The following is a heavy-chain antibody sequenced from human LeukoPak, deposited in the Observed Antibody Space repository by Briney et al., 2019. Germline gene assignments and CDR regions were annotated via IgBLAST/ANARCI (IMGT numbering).Heavy chain of an antibody. CDR2: IYPSGST. Sequence: PSETLSLTCTVSGYSIRSGYYWGWIRQPPGKRLEWIGSIYPSGSTNYNPSLKSRVTISVDTSKNQFSLKLSSVTAADTAVYYCARHYSVRTVEGAFDIWGQGTMVTVSS. CDR3: ARHYSVRTVEGAFDI. V-gene: IGHV4-38-2*02. J-gene: IGHJ3*02. CDR1: GYSIRSGYY. D-gene: IGHD2-2*01.